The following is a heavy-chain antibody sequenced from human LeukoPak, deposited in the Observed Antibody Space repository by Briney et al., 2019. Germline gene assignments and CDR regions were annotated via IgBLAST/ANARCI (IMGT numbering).Heavy chain of an antibody. V-gene: IGHV4-38-2*02. Sequence: SETLSLTCTVSGYSISSGYYWGWIRQPPGKGLEWIGSIYYSGSTYYNPSLKSRVTISVDTSKNQFSLKLSSVTAADTAVYYCARHNVYRVPYIWGQGTMVTVSS. CDR2: IYYSGST. D-gene: IGHD3-16*01. CDR1: GYSISSGYY. CDR3: ARHNVYRVPYI. J-gene: IGHJ3*02.